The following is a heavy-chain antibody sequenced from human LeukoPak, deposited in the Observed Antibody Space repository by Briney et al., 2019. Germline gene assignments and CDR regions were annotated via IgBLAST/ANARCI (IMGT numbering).Heavy chain of an antibody. CDR3: AKRVVVGATSPYSDFQH. D-gene: IGHD1-26*01. Sequence: GGSLRLSCAASGFILSSYAMSWVRQAPGKGLEWVSAISGSGGTTHYADSVKGRFTISRDNSKNTLFLQMDSLRGEDTAVYYCAKRVVVGATSPYSDFQHWGQGTLVTVSS. V-gene: IGHV3-23*01. J-gene: IGHJ1*01. CDR1: GFILSSYA. CDR2: ISGSGGTT.